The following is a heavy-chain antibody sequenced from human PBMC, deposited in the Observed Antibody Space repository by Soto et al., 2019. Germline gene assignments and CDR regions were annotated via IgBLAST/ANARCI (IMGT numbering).Heavy chain of an antibody. CDR2: INPSGRTT. V-gene: IGHV1-46*03. CDR1: GYTFTTYY. CDR3: ARNTFYYGSDV. D-gene: IGHD3-16*01. J-gene: IGHJ6*02. Sequence: QVQLVQSGAEVKKPGASVKVSCRTSGYTFTTYYIHWVRQAPGQGLEWMGMINPSGRTTGYAQKFQGRVNMTRDTSTSTVYMELSSLRSEDTAVYYCARNTFYYGSDVWGQGTTVTVSS.